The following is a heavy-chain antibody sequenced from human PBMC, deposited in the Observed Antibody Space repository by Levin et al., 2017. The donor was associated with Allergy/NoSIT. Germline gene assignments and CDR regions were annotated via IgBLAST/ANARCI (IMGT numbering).Heavy chain of an antibody. CDR1: GFTFSSYS. V-gene: IGHV3-21*01. CDR2: ISSSSSYI. Sequence: PGESLKISCAASGFTFSSYSMNWVRQAPGKGLEWVSTISSSSSYIYYADSVKGRFTISRDNAKNSLSLQMHSLRAEDTAVYYCARESPIEANCYGSNCYESDVWGRGTTLTVSS. J-gene: IGHJ6*04. CDR3: ARESPIEANCYGSNCYESDV. D-gene: IGHD2-15*01.